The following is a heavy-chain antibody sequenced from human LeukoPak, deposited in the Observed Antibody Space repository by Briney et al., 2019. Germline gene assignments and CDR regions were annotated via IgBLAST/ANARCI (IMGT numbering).Heavy chain of an antibody. Sequence: SETLSLTCTVSGSSISSGDYYWSWIRQPPGKGLEWIGYIYYSGSTYYNPSLKSRVTISVDTSKNQFSLKLSSVTAADTAVYYCARGLPPWSYGMDVWGQGTTVTVSS. J-gene: IGHJ6*02. CDR1: GSSISSGDYY. CDR2: IYYSGST. CDR3: ARGLPPWSYGMDV. D-gene: IGHD2-21*02. V-gene: IGHV4-30-4*01.